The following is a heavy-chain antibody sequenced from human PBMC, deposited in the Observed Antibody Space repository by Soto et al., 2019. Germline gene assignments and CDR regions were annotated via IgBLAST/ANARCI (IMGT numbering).Heavy chain of an antibody. V-gene: IGHV3-7*01. CDR1: GFTFSSYW. CDR3: ARVRINYYYGMDV. CDR2: IKQDGSEK. J-gene: IGHJ6*02. Sequence: TGGSLRLSCAASGFTFSSYWMSWVRQAPGKGLEWVANIKQDGSEKYYVDSVKGRFTISRDNAKNSLYLQMNSLRAEDTAVYYCARVRINYYYGMDVWGQGTTVTVSS. D-gene: IGHD3-10*01.